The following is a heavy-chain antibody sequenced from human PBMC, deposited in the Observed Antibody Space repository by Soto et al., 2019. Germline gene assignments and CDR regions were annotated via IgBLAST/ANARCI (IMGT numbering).Heavy chain of an antibody. CDR3: TRDFCSGGSCYEATFDP. V-gene: IGHV3-49*04. D-gene: IGHD2-15*01. CDR2: IRSKAYGGTT. Sequence: GGSLRLSCTASVFTFGDYAMSWVRQAPGKGLEWVGFIRSKAYGGTTEYAASVKGRFTISRDDSKSIAYLQMNSLKTEDTAVYYCTRDFCSGGSCYEATFDPWGQGTLVTVSS. J-gene: IGHJ5*02. CDR1: VFTFGDYA.